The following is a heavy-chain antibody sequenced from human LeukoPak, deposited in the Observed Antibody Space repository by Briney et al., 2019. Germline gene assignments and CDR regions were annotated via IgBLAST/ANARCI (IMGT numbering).Heavy chain of an antibody. D-gene: IGHD4-23*01. CDR2: ISYEGSNQ. CDR3: ARAGAYGGNPLDY. CDR1: GFIFSNCA. J-gene: IGHJ4*02. Sequence: GRSLRLSCAASGFIFSNCAMHWVRQAPGKGLEWVAAISYEGSNQYYPHSVKGRFTISRDNSKNTLYLQMNGLTAEDTAVYYCARAGAYGGNPLDYWGQGTLVTVSS. V-gene: IGHV3-30-3*01.